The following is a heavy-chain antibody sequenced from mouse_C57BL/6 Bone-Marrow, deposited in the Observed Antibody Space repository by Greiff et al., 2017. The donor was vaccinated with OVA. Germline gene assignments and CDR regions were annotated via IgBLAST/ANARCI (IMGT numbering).Heavy chain of an antibody. CDR3: TTWVYDGYYVFAY. Sequence: EVKLMESGAELVRPGASVKLSCTASGFNIKDDYMHWVKQRPEQGLEWIGWIDPENGDTEYASKFQGKATITADTSSNTAYLQLSSLTSEDTAVYYCTTWVYDGYYVFAYWGQGTLVTVSA. CDR2: IDPENGDT. D-gene: IGHD2-3*01. CDR1: GFNIKDDY. J-gene: IGHJ3*01. V-gene: IGHV14-4*01.